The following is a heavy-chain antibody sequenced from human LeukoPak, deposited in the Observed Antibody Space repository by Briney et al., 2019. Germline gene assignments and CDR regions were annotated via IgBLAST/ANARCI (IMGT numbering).Heavy chain of an antibody. V-gene: IGHV3-9*01. CDR2: ISWNSGSI. Sequence: GGSLRLSCAASGFTFDDYAMHWVRQAPGKGLEWVSGISWNSGSIGYADSVKGRFTIYRDNAKNSLYLQMNSLRAEDTALYYCAKEIAAAGRDAFDIWGQGTMVTVSS. CDR3: AKEIAAAGRDAFDI. CDR1: GFTFDDYA. D-gene: IGHD6-13*01. J-gene: IGHJ3*02.